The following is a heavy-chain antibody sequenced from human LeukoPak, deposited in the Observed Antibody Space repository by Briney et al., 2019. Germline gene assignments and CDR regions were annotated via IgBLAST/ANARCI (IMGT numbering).Heavy chain of an antibody. Sequence: GGSLRLSCAASGFPFSGYWMTWVRQAPGKGLQWVASIKQDASDSRHVDSVKGRFTISRDNAKNSLFLQMNNLRPGDTAVYYCAKNIAAPGRVDYQPYGMDEWGQGTTVTVFS. D-gene: IGHD6-25*01. V-gene: IGHV3-7*01. J-gene: IGHJ6*02. CDR3: AKNIAAPGRVDYQPYGMDE. CDR2: IKQDASDS. CDR1: GFPFSGYW.